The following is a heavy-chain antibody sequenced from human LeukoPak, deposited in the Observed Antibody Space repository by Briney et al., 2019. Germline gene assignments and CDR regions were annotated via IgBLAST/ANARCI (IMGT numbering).Heavy chain of an antibody. D-gene: IGHD2-21*01. CDR2: IKQDGSEK. Sequence: GGSLRLSCTASGFTFSSYWMSWVRQAPGKGLEWVANIKQDGSEKDYVDSVKGRFTISRDNAKNSLYLQMSSLRAEDTALYYCARYCGGDCYGMDVWGQGTTVTVSS. CDR3: ARYCGGDCYGMDV. V-gene: IGHV3-7*01. J-gene: IGHJ6*02. CDR1: GFTFSSYW.